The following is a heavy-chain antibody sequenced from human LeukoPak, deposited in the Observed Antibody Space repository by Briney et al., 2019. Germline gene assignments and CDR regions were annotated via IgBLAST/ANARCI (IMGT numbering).Heavy chain of an antibody. Sequence: TGGSLRLSCAASGFTFSTYTMYWVRHPPGKGLEWVPIIGSSGGGIHYADSVKGRFTISRDNSKNALYLQMNSLRVEDTAVYYCAIDPNWGTHSWGQGVLVTVSS. CDR2: IGSSGGGI. V-gene: IGHV3-23*01. D-gene: IGHD7-27*01. CDR3: AIDPNWGTHS. J-gene: IGHJ4*02. CDR1: GFTFSTYT.